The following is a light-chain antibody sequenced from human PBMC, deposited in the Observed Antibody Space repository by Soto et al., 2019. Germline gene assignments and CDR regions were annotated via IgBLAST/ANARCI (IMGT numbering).Light chain of an antibody. J-gene: IGKJ1*01. CDR3: QQYETFSGT. CDR2: GAS. Sequence: EIVMTQSPATVSLSPGERATLSCRASQIISSRFLSCFQQKPGQAPRLLIYGASTRATGIPDRFSGSGSGTKFTLTIASLQPDDFATYYCQQYETFSGTFGPGTKVDIK. CDR1: QIISSRF. V-gene: IGKV3D-7*01.